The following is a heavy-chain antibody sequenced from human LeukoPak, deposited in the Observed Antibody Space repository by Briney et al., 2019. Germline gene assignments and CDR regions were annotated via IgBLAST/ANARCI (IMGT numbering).Heavy chain of an antibody. CDR1: GITFSNYN. J-gene: IGHJ4*02. CDR2: ISSGSSYI. CDR3: ARGRGSSSSLGLHDY. D-gene: IGHD6-6*01. Sequence: PGGSLRLSCAAPGITFSNYNMNWVRQAPGKGLEWVSSISSGSSYIYYAGSVKGRFTISRDNAKNSLYLQMNSLRAEDTAVYYCARGRGSSSSLGLHDYWGQGTLVTVSS. V-gene: IGHV3-21*01.